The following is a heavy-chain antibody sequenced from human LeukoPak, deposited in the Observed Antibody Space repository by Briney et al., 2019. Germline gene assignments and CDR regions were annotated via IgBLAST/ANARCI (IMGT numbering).Heavy chain of an antibody. CDR2: VYHSGST. V-gene: IGHV4-38-2*01. CDR1: GFTFSSYW. D-gene: IGHD3-22*01. J-gene: IGHJ4*02. CDR3: ALTLWLSLQPVFDY. Sequence: GSLRLSCAASGFTFSSYWMSWVRQPPGKGLEWIGSVYHSGSTSSNPSLRSRVTISVDTSKNQFSLKLSSVTAADTAVYYCALTLWLSLQPVFDYWGQGILVTVSS.